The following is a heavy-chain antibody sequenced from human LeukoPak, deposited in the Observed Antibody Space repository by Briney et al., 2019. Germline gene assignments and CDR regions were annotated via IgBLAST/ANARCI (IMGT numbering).Heavy chain of an antibody. CDR2: INHSGST. CDR3: ARGSRGYSYGYLGY. J-gene: IGHJ4*02. V-gene: IGHV4-34*01. D-gene: IGHD5-18*01. Sequence: SERDSPICALYGGSFSGYCWSWTRQPPGKGLEWIGEINHSGSTNYNPSLKSRVTISVDTSKNQFSLKLSSVTAADTAVYYCARGSRGYSYGYLGYWGQGTLVTVSS. CDR1: GGSFSGYC.